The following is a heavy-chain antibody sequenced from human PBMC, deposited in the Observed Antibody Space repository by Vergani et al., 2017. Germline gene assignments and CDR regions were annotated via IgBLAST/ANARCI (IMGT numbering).Heavy chain of an antibody. CDR3: SRGRGYSFGYSDY. CDR2: IRNKAYGGTT. V-gene: IGHV3-49*04. J-gene: IGHJ4*02. CDR1: GFSFGDYA. Sequence: EVQLMESGGGLVPPGRSLRLSCAASGFSFGDYAMTWVRQAPGKGLEWVAFIRNKAYGGTTEYAASVKGRLTISRDDSKRLAYLQLSGLKTEDTAVYFCSRGRGYSFGYSDYWGQGTLVTVSS. D-gene: IGHD5-18*01.